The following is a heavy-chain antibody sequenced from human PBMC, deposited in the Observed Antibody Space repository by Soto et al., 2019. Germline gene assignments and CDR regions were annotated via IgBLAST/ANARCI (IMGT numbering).Heavy chain of an antibody. V-gene: IGHV1-69*01. Sequence: QVQLVQSGAELKKPGSSVKVSCKASGGTFSSYSINWVRQAPGQGLEWMGEIIPIFGTANYAQKFQGRVTITADESTSTAHMELSRLRSEDTAVYYCARDGGRHSGGIDYWGQGTLVTVSS. CDR2: IIPIFGTA. CDR3: ARDGGRHSGGIDY. J-gene: IGHJ4*02. D-gene: IGHD1-26*01. CDR1: GGTFSSYS.